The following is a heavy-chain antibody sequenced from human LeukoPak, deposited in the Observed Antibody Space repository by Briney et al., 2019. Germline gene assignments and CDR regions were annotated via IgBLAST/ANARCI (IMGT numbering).Heavy chain of an antibody. CDR1: GFPFSSYW. CDR2: IKQDGSKK. CDR3: ARDYTATGAMDV. J-gene: IGHJ6*02. Sequence: GGSLRLSCVASGFPFSSYWMTWVRQAPGKGLEWVANIKQDGSKKSYVDSAKGRFTISRDNAKNSLYLQMNSLRAEDTAIYYCARDYTATGAMDVWGQGTTVTVS. D-gene: IGHD2-21*02. V-gene: IGHV3-7*01.